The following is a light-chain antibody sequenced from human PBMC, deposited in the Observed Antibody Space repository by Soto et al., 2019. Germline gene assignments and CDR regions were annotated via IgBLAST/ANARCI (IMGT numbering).Light chain of an antibody. Sequence: EIVATHSPATMSVSPGEIVTLSCRASQSVRNKVAWYPQKPGQTPRVIIYDTSTRAADIPARFSGSGYGTYFTLTISSLQSEDFAVYYCQQYNIWRSITFGPGTRLEIK. J-gene: IGKJ5*01. CDR1: QSVRNK. V-gene: IGKV3-15*01. CDR3: QQYNIWRSIT. CDR2: DTS.